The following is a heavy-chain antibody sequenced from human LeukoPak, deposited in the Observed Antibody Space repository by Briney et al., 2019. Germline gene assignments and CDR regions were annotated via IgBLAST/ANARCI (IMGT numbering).Heavy chain of an antibody. CDR1: GGSFSGYY. CDR2: INHSGST. D-gene: IGHD4-23*01. CDR3: ASVGYGGNSFIPH. V-gene: IGHV4-34*01. Sequence: PSETLSLTCAVYGGSFSGYYWSWIRQPPGKGLEWIGEINHSGSTNYNPSLKSRVTISVDTSKNQFSLKLSSVTAADTAVYYCASVGYGGNSFIPHWGQGTLVTVSS. J-gene: IGHJ1*01.